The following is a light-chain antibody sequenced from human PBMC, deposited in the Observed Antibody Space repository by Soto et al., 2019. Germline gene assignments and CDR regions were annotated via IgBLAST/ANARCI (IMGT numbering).Light chain of an antibody. J-gene: IGLJ2*01. CDR1: SSNIGSNY. CDR2: NNN. CDR3: AAWDVSLSGHVV. Sequence: SVLTQPPSASGTPGQRVTISCSGSSSNIGSNYVYWYQQLPGTAPQLLIYNNNQRPSGVPDRFSGSKSGASASLAISGLRSEDEADYYCAAWDVSLSGHVVFGGGTKLTVL. V-gene: IGLV1-47*02.